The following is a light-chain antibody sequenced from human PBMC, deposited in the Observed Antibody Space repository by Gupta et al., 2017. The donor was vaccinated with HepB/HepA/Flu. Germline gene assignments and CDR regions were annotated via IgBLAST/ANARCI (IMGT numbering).Light chain of an antibody. J-gene: IGLJ2*01. Sequence: SSELSQAPAVSVALGQTVRISCQGYSLRSYYASWYQQRPGQAPILVIYGKNNRPSGIPDRFSGSSSGNTASLTITGAQAEDEADYYCDSRDSSGRHVIFGGGTKLTVL. CDR3: DSRDSSGRHVI. CDR2: GKN. V-gene: IGLV3-19*01. CDR1: SLRSYY.